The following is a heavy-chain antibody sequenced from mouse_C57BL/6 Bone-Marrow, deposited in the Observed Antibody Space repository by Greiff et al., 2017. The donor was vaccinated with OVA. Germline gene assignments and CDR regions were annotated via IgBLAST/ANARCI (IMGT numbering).Heavy chain of an antibody. Sequence: EVNVVESGEGLVKPGGSLKLSCAASGFTFSSYAMSWVRQTPEKRLEWVAYISSGGDYIYYADTVKGRFTISRDNARNTLYLQMSSLKSEDTAMYYCTRDDYDGGYYFDYWGQGTTLTVSS. V-gene: IGHV5-9-1*02. D-gene: IGHD2-4*01. CDR3: TRDDYDGGYYFDY. CDR1: GFTFSSYA. CDR2: ISSGGDYI. J-gene: IGHJ2*01.